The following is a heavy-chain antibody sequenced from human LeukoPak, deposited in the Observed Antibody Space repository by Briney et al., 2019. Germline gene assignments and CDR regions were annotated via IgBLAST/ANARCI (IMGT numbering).Heavy chain of an antibody. V-gene: IGHV3-23*01. J-gene: IGHJ4*02. CDR3: AKDAVGGTAYYFDC. Sequence: GGSLRLSCAASGFTFTNFAMSWVRQAPGKGPEWLSAISSSGDTYYADSVRGRFTISRDNSKKTLYLQMNRLRAEDTAVYYCAKDAVGGTAYYFDCWGRGTLVSVSS. D-gene: IGHD1-26*01. CDR1: GFTFTNFA. CDR2: ISSSGDT.